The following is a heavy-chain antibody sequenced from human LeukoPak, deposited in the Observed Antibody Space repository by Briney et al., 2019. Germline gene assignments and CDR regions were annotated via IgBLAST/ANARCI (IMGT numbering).Heavy chain of an antibody. V-gene: IGHV4-59*01. D-gene: IGHD3-10*01. Sequence: SETLSLTCSVSGGSISSYYWSWIRQPPGKGPEWIGYIYSSGSTNYNPSLKSRVTISIDTSKNQFSLKLSSVTAADTAVYYCARDGGYGSGSYLWGQGTLVTVSS. CDR3: ARDGGYGSGSYL. CDR2: IYSSGST. CDR1: GGSISSYY. J-gene: IGHJ4*02.